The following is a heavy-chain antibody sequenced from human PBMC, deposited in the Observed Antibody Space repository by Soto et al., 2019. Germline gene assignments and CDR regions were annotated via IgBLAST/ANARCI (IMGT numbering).Heavy chain of an antibody. J-gene: IGHJ6*03. D-gene: IGHD2-15*01. CDR1: GGSINNHY. V-gene: IGHV4-59*08. CDR2: IYYTGST. CDR3: ARRGVVVVAAPPKYYMDV. Sequence: SETLSLTCTVSGGSINNHYWSWIRQPPGKGLEWIGYIYYTGSTNYNPSLKSRVTISVDTSKNQFSLKLTSVTAADTAVYYCARRGVVVVAAPPKYYMDVWGKGTTVTVSS.